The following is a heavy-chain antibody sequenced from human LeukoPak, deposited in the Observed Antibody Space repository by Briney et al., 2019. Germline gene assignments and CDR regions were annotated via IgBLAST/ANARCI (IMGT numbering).Heavy chain of an antibody. J-gene: IGHJ5*02. CDR3: ARGAVTTRGNWFDP. V-gene: IGHV3-53*01. Sequence: GGSLRLSCAASGFTVSSNYMSWVRQAPGKGLEWVSVIYSGGSTYYADSVKGRFTISRDNSKNTLYLQMNSLRAEGTAVYYCARGAVTTRGNWFDPWGQGTLVTVSS. D-gene: IGHD4-17*01. CDR1: GFTVSSNY. CDR2: IYSGGST.